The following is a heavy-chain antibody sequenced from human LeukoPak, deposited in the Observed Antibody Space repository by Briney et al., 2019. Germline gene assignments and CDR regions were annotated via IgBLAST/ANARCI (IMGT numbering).Heavy chain of an antibody. D-gene: IGHD3-10*01. Sequence: GGSLRLSCAASGGTFSSYAISWVRQAPGQGLEWMGRIIPILGIANYAQKFQGRVTITADKSTSTAYMELSSLRSEDTAVYYCARDRHYGSGSFLGTFDYWGQGTLVTVSS. CDR1: GGTFSSYA. V-gene: IGHV1-69*04. CDR3: ARDRHYGSGSFLGTFDY. J-gene: IGHJ4*02. CDR2: IIPILGIA.